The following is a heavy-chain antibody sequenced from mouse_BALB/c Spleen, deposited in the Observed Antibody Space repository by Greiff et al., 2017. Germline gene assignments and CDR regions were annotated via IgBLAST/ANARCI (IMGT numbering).Heavy chain of an antibody. V-gene: IGHV5-4*02. CDR1: GFTFSDYY. CDR3: AREWDCDEKGFAY. Sequence: EVQLVQSGGGLVKPGGSLKLSCAASGFTFSDYYMYWVRQTPEKRLEWVATISAGGSYTYYPDGVKGRFTISRDNAKNNLYLQMSSLKSEDTAMYYGAREWDCDEKGFAYWGQGTLVTVSA. D-gene: IGHD4-1*01. CDR2: ISAGGSYT. J-gene: IGHJ3*01.